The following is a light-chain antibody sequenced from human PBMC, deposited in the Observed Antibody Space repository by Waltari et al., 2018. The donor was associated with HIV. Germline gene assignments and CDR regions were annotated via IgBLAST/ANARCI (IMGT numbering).Light chain of an antibody. CDR1: SSDIGAYNR. CDR3: SSYTTSSTWV. Sequence: QSALTQPPSVSGSLGQSVTISCTGTSSDIGAYNRVSWYQQSPGTAPKLRIYEVTHRPSGVPVRFSGSNSGNTASLTISGRQADDEAEYYCSSYTTSSTWVFGGGTKLTVL. V-gene: IGLV2-18*02. J-gene: IGLJ3*02. CDR2: EVT.